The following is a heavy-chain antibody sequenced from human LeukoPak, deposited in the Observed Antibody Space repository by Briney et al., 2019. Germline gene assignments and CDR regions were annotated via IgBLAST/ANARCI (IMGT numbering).Heavy chain of an antibody. D-gene: IGHD5-24*01. Sequence: GSSVKVSCEASGGTFSSYTISWVRQAPGQGLEWMGRIIPLFGTPNYAQKFQGKVTITADESTSTFYMDLSGLRSEDTAVYYCAHATQRLPTIMIDAFDIWGQGTRVTVSS. CDR1: GGTFSSYT. CDR3: AHATQRLPTIMIDAFDI. CDR2: IIPLFGTP. J-gene: IGHJ3*02. V-gene: IGHV1-69*15.